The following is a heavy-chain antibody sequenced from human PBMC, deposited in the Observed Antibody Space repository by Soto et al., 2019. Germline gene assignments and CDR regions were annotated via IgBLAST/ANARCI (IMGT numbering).Heavy chain of an antibody. J-gene: IGHJ5*02. CDR3: AKSDGIPSNWFDP. CDR2: INPSGGST. V-gene: IGHV1-46*01. CDR1: VYTFTSYG. Sequence: ASVEVCCAASVYTFTSYGISWVRQAPGQGLEWMGIINPSGGSTSYAQKFQGRVTMTRDTSTSTVYMELSSLRSEDTAVYYCAKSDGIPSNWFDPWGQGTLVTVSS. D-gene: IGHD5-18*01.